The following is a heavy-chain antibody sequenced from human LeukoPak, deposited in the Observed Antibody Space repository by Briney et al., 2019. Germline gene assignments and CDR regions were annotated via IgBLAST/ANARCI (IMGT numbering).Heavy chain of an antibody. CDR2: ISGSGNYI. CDR3: ARSRSSSPYDKNLNY. CDR1: GFTFNSYT. D-gene: IGHD3-10*01. J-gene: IGHJ4*02. Sequence: GGSLRLSCTASGFTFNSYTISWVREAPGKGLEWVSSISGSGNYIYHAASVKGRFTISRDDAQSSVYLQMNSLKDEDTAVYYCARSRSSSPYDKNLNYWGQGTLVVVSS. V-gene: IGHV3-21*01.